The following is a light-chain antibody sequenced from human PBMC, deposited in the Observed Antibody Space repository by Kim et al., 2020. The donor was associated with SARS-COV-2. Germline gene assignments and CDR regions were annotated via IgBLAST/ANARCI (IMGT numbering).Light chain of an antibody. CDR2: GAS. V-gene: IGKV3-15*01. CDR3: QQYDIWPRWT. J-gene: IGKJ1*01. Sequence: EIVMTQSPATLSVSPGERATLSCRASQSVSSNLAWYQQKPGQAPSLLIYGASTRATNIPARFSGSGSGTEFTLTISSLQSEDFAVYYCQQYDIWPRWTFGQGTKVDIK. CDR1: QSVSSN.